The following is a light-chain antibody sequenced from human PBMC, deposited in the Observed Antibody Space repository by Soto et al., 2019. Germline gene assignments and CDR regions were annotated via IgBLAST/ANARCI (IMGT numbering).Light chain of an antibody. CDR2: AAS. J-gene: IGKJ1*01. Sequence: AIRMTQSPSSLSASTGDRVTIPCRASQGISSYLAWYQQKPGKAPKLLIYAASTLQSGVPSRFSGSGSGTDFTLTISCLQSEDFATYYCQQYYSYPQTFGQGTKV. CDR3: QQYYSYPQT. CDR1: QGISSY. V-gene: IGKV1-8*01.